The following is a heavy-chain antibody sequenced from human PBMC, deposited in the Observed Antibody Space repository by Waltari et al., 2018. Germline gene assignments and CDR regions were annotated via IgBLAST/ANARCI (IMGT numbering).Heavy chain of an antibody. V-gene: IGHV3-30-3*01. J-gene: IGHJ4*02. CDR3: ARAEYDFWSGLDY. CDR1: GFTFSRYA. D-gene: IGHD3-3*01. CDR2: RPEDGSNK. Sequence: VRLVESGGGVVQPGRSLRLPCAASGFTFSRYAMHWVRQAPGKWLEGVAVRPEDGSNKSYADSVKGRFTISRDNSKNTLYLQMNSLRAEDTAVYYCARAEYDFWSGLDYWGQGTLVTVSS.